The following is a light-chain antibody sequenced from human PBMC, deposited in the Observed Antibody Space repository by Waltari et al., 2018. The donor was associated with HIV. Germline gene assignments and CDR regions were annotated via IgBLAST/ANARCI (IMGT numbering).Light chain of an antibody. J-gene: IGKJ1*01. Sequence: DIQMTQSPSTLSASVGDRVTITCRASQTISNWLAWYQQKVGQAPKIVIYKASSLEKGVPSRFSGSGSGTDFTLTINSLQPDDFATYYCQQYDSYPWTFGQGTKVEIK. V-gene: IGKV1-5*03. CDR2: KAS. CDR3: QQYDSYPWT. CDR1: QTISNW.